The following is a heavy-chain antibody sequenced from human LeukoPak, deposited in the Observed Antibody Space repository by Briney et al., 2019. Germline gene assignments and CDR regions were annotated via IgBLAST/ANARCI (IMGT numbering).Heavy chain of an antibody. CDR1: GFSFRSHG. V-gene: IGHV3-23*01. CDR3: AKDDDWGRFNH. CDR2: ISPRGDVT. D-gene: IGHD3-16*01. Sequence: GGSLRLSCAASGFSFRSHGMNWVRRAPGKGLEWVSGISPRGDVTYYKDSVRGRFTISRDNFKNTVSLQLNSLRAEDTAMYYCAKDDDWGRFNHWGQGTLVTVSS. J-gene: IGHJ1*01.